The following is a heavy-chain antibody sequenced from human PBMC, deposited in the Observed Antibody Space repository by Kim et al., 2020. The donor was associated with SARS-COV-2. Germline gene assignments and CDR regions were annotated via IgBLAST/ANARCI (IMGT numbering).Heavy chain of an antibody. V-gene: IGHV3-9*01. Sequence: GGSLRLSCAASGFTFDDYAMHWVRQAPGKGLEWVSGISWNSGSIGYADSVKGRFTISRDNAKNSLYLQMNSLRAEDTALYYCAKDIHGGLYYYGMDVWGQGTTVTVSS. CDR1: GFTFDDYA. J-gene: IGHJ6*02. CDR2: ISWNSGSI. D-gene: IGHD3-16*01. CDR3: AKDIHGGLYYYGMDV.